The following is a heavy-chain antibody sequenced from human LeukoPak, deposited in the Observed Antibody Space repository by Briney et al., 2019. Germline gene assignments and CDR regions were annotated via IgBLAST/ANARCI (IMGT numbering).Heavy chain of an antibody. V-gene: IGHV3-7*01. Sequence: QPWGSLRLSGAASGSTFSSYWMSWVRQTPGKGLEWVANIKQDGSDKYYVDSVKGRFTISRDNAKNSLYLQMNSLRAEDTAVYYCAELGITMIGGVWGKGTTVTISS. CDR1: GSTFSSYW. CDR3: AELGITMIGGV. CDR2: IKQDGSDK. D-gene: IGHD3-10*02. J-gene: IGHJ6*04.